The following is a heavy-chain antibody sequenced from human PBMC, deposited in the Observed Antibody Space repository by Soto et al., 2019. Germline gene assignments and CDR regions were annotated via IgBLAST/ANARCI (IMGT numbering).Heavy chain of an antibody. CDR1: GFTFSSYA. V-gene: IGHV3-30-3*01. CDR2: ISYDGSNK. D-gene: IGHD2-15*01. Sequence: GGSLRLSCAASGFTFSSYAMHWVRQAPGKGLEWVAVISYDGSNKYYADSVKGRSTISRDNSKNTLYLQMNSLRAEDTAVYYCAREVRCSGGSCYSFHYGMDVWGQGTTVTVSS. J-gene: IGHJ6*02. CDR3: AREVRCSGGSCYSFHYGMDV.